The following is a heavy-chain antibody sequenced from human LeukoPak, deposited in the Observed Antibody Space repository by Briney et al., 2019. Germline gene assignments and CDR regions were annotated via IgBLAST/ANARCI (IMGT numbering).Heavy chain of an antibody. V-gene: IGHV3-21*01. J-gene: IGHJ6*03. CDR2: ISNSGSYI. Sequence: GGSLRLSCAVSGFTFSSYSMNWVRQAPGKGLEWVSSISNSGSYIYYADSVKGRFTISRDNAKNSLYLQMSSLRADDTAVYYCARSDYCSSTSCRYFYYYMDVWGKGTTVTVSS. CDR1: GFTFSSYS. CDR3: ARSDYCSSTSCRYFYYYMDV. D-gene: IGHD2-2*01.